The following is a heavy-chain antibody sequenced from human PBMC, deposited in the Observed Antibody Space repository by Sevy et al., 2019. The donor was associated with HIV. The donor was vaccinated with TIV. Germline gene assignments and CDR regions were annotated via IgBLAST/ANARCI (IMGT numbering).Heavy chain of an antibody. D-gene: IGHD2-8*01. CDR3: ARDRGLMVHYFYGMDV. CDR1: GFSFSSYW. CDR2: KKQDGSGK. Sequence: GGSLRLSCVASGFSFSSYWMNWVRQAPGKGLEWVANKKQDGSGKYFVEPGKGRLTVYRDNAKNVLDLQMNSLRAEETAVYYCARDRGLMVHYFYGMDVWGQGTTVTVSS. J-gene: IGHJ6*02. V-gene: IGHV3-7*01.